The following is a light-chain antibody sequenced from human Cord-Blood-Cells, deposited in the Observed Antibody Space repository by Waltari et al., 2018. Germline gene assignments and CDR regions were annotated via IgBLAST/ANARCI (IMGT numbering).Light chain of an antibody. V-gene: IGLV6-57*03. Sequence: NFMLTQPHSVSESPGKTVTISCTRISCSIASNYVHWYHQLPGSAPTTVIYEDNQRPSGVPDRFSGSIDSSSNSASLTISGLKTEDEADYYCQSYDSSNQVFGGGTKLTVL. CDR1: SCSIASNY. J-gene: IGLJ3*02. CDR3: QSYDSSNQV. CDR2: EDN.